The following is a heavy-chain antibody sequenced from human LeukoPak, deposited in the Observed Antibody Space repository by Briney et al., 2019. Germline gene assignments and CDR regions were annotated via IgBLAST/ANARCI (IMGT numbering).Heavy chain of an antibody. CDR1: RGSLSSYY. Sequence: SETLSLTCTVSRGSLSSYYWSWIRQPPGKGLEGIGHIYYSGSTNYNPSLTSRVTISVDTSKNQFSLKLSSVTAADTAVYYCARVFYYDSSGYSHNWFDPWGQGTLVTVSS. J-gene: IGHJ5*02. CDR2: IYYSGST. CDR3: ARVFYYDSSGYSHNWFDP. V-gene: IGHV4-59*01. D-gene: IGHD3-22*01.